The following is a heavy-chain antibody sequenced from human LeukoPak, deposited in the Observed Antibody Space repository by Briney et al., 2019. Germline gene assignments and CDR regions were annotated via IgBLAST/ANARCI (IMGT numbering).Heavy chain of an antibody. J-gene: IGHJ4*02. CDR1: GGTFSSYA. V-gene: IGHV1-69*04. CDR2: IIPILGIA. Sequence: SVKVSCKASGGTFSSYAISWVRPAPGQGLEWMGRIIPILGIANYAQKFQGRVTITADKSTSTAYMELSSLRSEDTAVYYCARGNTVSPLDYWGQGTLVTVSS. D-gene: IGHD4-17*01. CDR3: ARGNTVSPLDY.